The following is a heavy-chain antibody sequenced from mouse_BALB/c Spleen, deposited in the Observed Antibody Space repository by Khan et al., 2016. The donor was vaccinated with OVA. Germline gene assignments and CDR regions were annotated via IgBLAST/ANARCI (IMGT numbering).Heavy chain of an antibody. V-gene: IGHV5-9-3*01. CDR3: ARSLVGYYAMDY. CDR2: ISSGGHYT. Sequence: EVELVESGGGVVKPGGSLKLSCSASGFTFSSFAMSWVRQTPEKRLEWVATISSGGHYTFYPDSVKGRFTISRDNARNNLYLQMSSLRSEDTAMYYCARSLVGYYAMDYWGQGTSVTVSS. CDR1: GFTFSSFA. D-gene: IGHD2-2*01. J-gene: IGHJ4*01.